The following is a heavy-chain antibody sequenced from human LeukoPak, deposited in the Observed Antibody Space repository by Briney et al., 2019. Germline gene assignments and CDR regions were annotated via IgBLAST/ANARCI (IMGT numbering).Heavy chain of an antibody. CDR1: GYTFTGYY. J-gene: IGHJ6*03. CDR3: ARDRKGWPNYYYYYMDV. CDR2: INPNSGGT. Sequence: ASVKVSCEASGYTFTGYYMHWVRQAPGQGLEWMGWINPNSGGTNYAQKFQGRVTMTRDTSISTAYMELSRLRSDDTAVYYCARDRKGWPNYYYYYMDVWGKGTTVTVSS. V-gene: IGHV1-2*02. D-gene: IGHD2-15*01.